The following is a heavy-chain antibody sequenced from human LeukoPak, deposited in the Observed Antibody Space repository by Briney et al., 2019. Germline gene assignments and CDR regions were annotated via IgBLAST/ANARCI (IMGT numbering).Heavy chain of an antibody. CDR3: ARAPVTSCRGAFCYPFDL. CDR1: GFPLSSYA. V-gene: IGHV3-23*01. D-gene: IGHD2-15*01. J-gene: IGHJ4*02. Sequence: GGTLRLSCAASGFPLSSYAMSWVRQVPGKGLEWVSATSSSDDGTYHADSVRGRFTIYRDNFRNTLYLQMNRLRVEDAALYYCARAPVTSCRGAFCYPFDLWGQGVLVTVSS. CDR2: TSSSDDGT.